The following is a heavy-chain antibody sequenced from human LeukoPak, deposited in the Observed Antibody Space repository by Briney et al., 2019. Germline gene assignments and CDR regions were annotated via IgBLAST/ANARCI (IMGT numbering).Heavy chain of an antibody. Sequence: PGGSLRLSCAASGVTVSSNYMSWVRQAPGKGLEWVSYISSSGSTIYYADSVKGRFTISRDNAKSSLYLQINSLRVEDTADYYCAREGWLDPWGQGTLVIVPS. CDR1: GVTVSSNY. CDR3: AREGWLDP. J-gene: IGHJ5*02. V-gene: IGHV3-11*04. CDR2: ISSSGSTI.